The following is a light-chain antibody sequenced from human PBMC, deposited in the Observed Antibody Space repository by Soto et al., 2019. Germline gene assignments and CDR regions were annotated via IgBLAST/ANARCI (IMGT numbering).Light chain of an antibody. J-gene: IGKJ4*01. Sequence: IQMTQSPSTLSASVGDRVTITGRTSQSISTWLAWYQQKHGKAPKLLLYKPSSVEGGVPSRLSGSGSGTEFTIPICSLQPDNFANYYFQQYNTYPLSSGGGTPVHIK. CDR1: QSISTW. CDR3: QQYNTYPLS. CDR2: KPS. V-gene: IGKV1-5*03.